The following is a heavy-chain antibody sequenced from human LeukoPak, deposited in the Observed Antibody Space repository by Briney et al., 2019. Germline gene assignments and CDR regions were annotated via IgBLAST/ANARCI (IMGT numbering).Heavy chain of an antibody. V-gene: IGHV1-8*01. CDR1: GYTFTSYD. CDR2: MNPNSGNT. D-gene: IGHD6-19*01. Sequence: ASVKVSCKASGYTFTSYDINWVRQATGQGLEWMGWMNPNSGNTGYAQKFQGRVTMTRNTSISTAYMELSSPRSEDTAVYYCARIYSSGWYLAYYMDVWGKGTTVTVSS. J-gene: IGHJ6*03. CDR3: ARIYSSGWYLAYYMDV.